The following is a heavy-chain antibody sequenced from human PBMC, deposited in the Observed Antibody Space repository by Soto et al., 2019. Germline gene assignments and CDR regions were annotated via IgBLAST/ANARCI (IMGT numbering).Heavy chain of an antibody. J-gene: IGHJ5*02. CDR3: ARGRGYDFWSGYHRYNWFDP. CDR1: GGSVSSGSYY. CDR2: IYYSGST. V-gene: IGHV4-61*01. Sequence: PSETLSLTCTVSGGSVSSGSYYWSWIRQPPGKGLEWIGYIYYSGSTNYNPSLKSRVTISVDTSKNQFSLKLSSVTAADTAVYYCARGRGYDFWSGYHRYNWFDPWGQGTLVTVSS. D-gene: IGHD3-3*01.